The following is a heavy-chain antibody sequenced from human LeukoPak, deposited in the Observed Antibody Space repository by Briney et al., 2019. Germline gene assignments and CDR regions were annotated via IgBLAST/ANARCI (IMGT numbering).Heavy chain of an antibody. CDR2: IIPIFGTA. CDR3: ARATYYYGSGSYYLGGDYYYYYMDV. D-gene: IGHD3-10*01. CDR1: GGTFSSYA. Sequence: ASVKVSCKASGGTFSSYAISWVRQAPGQGLEWMGGIIPIFGTANYAQKFQGRVTITADKSTSTAYMELSGLRSEDTAVYYCARATYYYGSGSYYLGGDYYYYYMDVWGKGTTVTVSS. J-gene: IGHJ6*03. V-gene: IGHV1-69*06.